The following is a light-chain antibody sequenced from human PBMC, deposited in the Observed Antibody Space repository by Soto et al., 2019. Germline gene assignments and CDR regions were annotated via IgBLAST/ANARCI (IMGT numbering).Light chain of an antibody. CDR1: QSVSSSY. CDR3: QQYGSSPST. V-gene: IGKV3-20*01. J-gene: IGKJ2*01. CDR2: GAS. Sequence: EIVLTQSPGTLSLSPGERATLSCRASQSVSSSYLAWYQQKPGQAPRLLIYGASSRATGIPDRFSGSGSGTYITLTISRLEPEDFPVYYCQQYGSSPSTFGQGTKLEIK.